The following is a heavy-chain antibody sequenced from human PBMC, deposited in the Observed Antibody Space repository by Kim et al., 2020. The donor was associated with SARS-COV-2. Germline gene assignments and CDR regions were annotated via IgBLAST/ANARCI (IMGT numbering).Heavy chain of an antibody. D-gene: IGHD3-16*02. V-gene: IGHV3-11*05. J-gene: IGHJ6*02. CDR1: GFTFSDYY. Sequence: GGSLRLSCAASGFTFSDYYMSWIRQAPGKGLEWVSYISSSSSYTNYADSVKGRFTISRDNAKNSLYLQMNSLRAEDTAVYYCARVGYDYVWGSYRDYSYYDGMDVWGQGPTVTVSS. CDR2: ISSSSSYT. CDR3: ARVGYDYVWGSYRDYSYYDGMDV.